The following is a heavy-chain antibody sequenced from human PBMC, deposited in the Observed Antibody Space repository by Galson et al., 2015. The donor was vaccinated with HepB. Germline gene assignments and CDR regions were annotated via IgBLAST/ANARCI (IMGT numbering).Heavy chain of an antibody. CDR2: ISYDGNNK. Sequence: SLRLPCAASGFTFSHYGMHWVRQAPGKGLEWVTAISYDGNNKYYADSVKGRFTISRDNSKNTVSLQMNGLTTEDTAVYFCARVLSSGWTRQFDYWGQGTLVAVFS. V-gene: IGHV3-30*03. CDR1: GFTFSHYG. D-gene: IGHD6-19*01. CDR3: ARVLSSGWTRQFDY. J-gene: IGHJ4*02.